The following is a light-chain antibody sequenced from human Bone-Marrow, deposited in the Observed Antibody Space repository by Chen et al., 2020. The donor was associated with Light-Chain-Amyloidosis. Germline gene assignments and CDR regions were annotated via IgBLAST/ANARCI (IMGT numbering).Light chain of an antibody. Sequence: QSALTQPPSASGSPGQSVTISCTGTSSDVGAHNSVSWYQQYPGKAPTVLISEVSKRPSGVPDRFSGSKSGNTASLTVSGLQAEDEADYYCSSYADNNVYVFGTGTKVTVL. J-gene: IGLJ1*01. V-gene: IGLV2-8*01. CDR2: EVS. CDR3: SSYADNNVYV. CDR1: SSDVGAHNS.